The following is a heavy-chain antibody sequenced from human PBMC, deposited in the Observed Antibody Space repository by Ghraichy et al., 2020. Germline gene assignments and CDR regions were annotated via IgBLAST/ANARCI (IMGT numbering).Heavy chain of an antibody. J-gene: IGHJ6*03. CDR2: ISPSGGGT. V-gene: IGHV1-46*01. Sequence: ASVKVSCKASGYTFTNFYIHWVRQAPGQGLEWMGIISPSGGGTSYAQKFQGRVTMTRDTSTSTVYMELSSLRSEDTAVYYCARRQWLVRDYSYYYYMDVWGKGTTVTVSS. CDR1: GYTFTNFY. D-gene: IGHD6-19*01. CDR3: ARRQWLVRDYSYYYYMDV.